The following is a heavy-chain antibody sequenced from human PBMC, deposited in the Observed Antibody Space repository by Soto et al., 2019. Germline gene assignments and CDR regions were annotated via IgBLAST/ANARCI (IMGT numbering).Heavy chain of an antibody. V-gene: IGHV3-30-3*01. D-gene: IGHD6-13*01. CDR2: ISYDGSNK. CDR1: GFTFSSYA. J-gene: IGHJ6*02. CDR3: ARAVIAAGGVYYYYYYGMDV. Sequence: GGSLRLSCAASGFTFSSYAMHWVRQAPGKGLEWVAVISYDGSNKYYADSVRGRFTISRDNSKNTLYLQMNSLRAEDTAVYYCARAVIAAGGVYYYYYYGMDVWVQGT.